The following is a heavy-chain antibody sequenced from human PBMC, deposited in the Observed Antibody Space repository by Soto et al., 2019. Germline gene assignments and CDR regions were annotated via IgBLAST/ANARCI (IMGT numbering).Heavy chain of an antibody. V-gene: IGHV4-59*08. Sequence: SETLSLTCTVSGGSISSYYWSWIRQPPGKGLEWIGYIYYSGSTNYNPSLKSRVTTSVDTSKNQFALKLSSVTAADTAVYYCARSLRIAVAGVDFDYWGQGTLVTVSS. CDR2: IYYSGST. D-gene: IGHD6-19*01. CDR1: GGSISSYY. CDR3: ARSLRIAVAGVDFDY. J-gene: IGHJ4*02.